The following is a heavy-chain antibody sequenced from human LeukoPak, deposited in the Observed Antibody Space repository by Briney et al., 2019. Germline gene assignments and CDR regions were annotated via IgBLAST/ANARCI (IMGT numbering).Heavy chain of an antibody. V-gene: IGHV3-20*04. CDR1: GFTFNNYA. Sequence: GGSLRLSCAASGFTFNNYAFNWVRQPPGKGLEWVSGISDGGTTYYADSVKGRFTISRDNAKSSLYLQMNSLRAEDTAFYYCARDGPYSGYDYDYWGRGVLVTVSS. CDR3: ARDGPYSGYDYDY. CDR2: ISDGGTT. J-gene: IGHJ4*02. D-gene: IGHD5-12*01.